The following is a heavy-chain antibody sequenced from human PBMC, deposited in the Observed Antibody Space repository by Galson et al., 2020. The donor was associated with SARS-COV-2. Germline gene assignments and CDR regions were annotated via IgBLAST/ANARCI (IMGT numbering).Heavy chain of an antibody. V-gene: IGHV1-18*01. CDR1: CYTFTSYG. J-gene: IGHJ3*02. CDR3: ARVPAAIDDFDS. D-gene: IGHD2-2*01. Sequence: ASVKVSCKASCYTFTSYGISWVRQAPGQGLEWMGWISAYNGNTNYAQKLQGRVTMTTDTSTSTAYMELRSLRSDDTAVYYCARVPAAIDDFDSWGQGTMVTVSS. CDR2: ISAYNGNT.